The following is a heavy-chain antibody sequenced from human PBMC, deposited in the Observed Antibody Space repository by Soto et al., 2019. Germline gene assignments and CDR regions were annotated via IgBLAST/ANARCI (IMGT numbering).Heavy chain of an antibody. Sequence: QVQLQESGPGLVQPSQTLSLTCTVSGASIGSGSYYWSWIRQYPGEGLVWIAHIYDSGRTYYNPSLESRVSISIDTSKNEFSLTLTSVTAADTAVYYCARLTTIITGAFDDWGLGTVVTVSS. CDR3: ARLTTIITGAFDD. V-gene: IGHV4-31*03. D-gene: IGHD7-27*01. J-gene: IGHJ4*02. CDR1: GASIGSGSYY. CDR2: IYDSGRT.